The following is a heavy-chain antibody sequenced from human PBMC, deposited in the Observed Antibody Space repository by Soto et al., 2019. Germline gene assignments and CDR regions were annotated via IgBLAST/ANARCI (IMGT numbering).Heavy chain of an antibody. D-gene: IGHD3-22*01. CDR3: ARDSYYYDSSGHTPYFDY. J-gene: IGHJ4*02. Sequence: GGSLRLSCAASGFTFSSYSMNWVRQAPGKGLEWVSSISSSSSYIYYADSVKGRFTISRDNAKNSLYLQMNSLRAEDTAVYYCARDSYYYDSSGHTPYFDYWGQGTLVTVS. CDR2: ISSSSSYI. CDR1: GFTFSSYS. V-gene: IGHV3-21*01.